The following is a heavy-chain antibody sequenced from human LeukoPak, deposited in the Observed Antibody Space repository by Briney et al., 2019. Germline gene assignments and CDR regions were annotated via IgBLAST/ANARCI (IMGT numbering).Heavy chain of an antibody. CDR3: ARLKFYDSTGYSPGYYMDV. CDR2: IYPTGNT. CDR1: GGAIISYY. V-gene: IGHV4-4*07. J-gene: IGHJ6*03. D-gene: IGHD3-22*01. Sequence: PSETLSLTCSVSGGAIISYYWSWIRQPAGKGPEWIGRIYPTGNTDYNPSLKTRVTMSTDLSKKQFSLRLRSVTAADTAVYYCARLKFYDSTGYSPGYYMDVWGKGPAVTVSS.